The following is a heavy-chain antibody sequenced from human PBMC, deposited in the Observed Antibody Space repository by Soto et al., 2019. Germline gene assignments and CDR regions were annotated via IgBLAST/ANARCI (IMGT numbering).Heavy chain of an antibody. D-gene: IGHD3-10*01. CDR3: ARASTYGSPWYYGMDV. CDR1: GFIVSSNY. V-gene: IGHV3-53*02. CDR2: IYSGGST. Sequence: EVQLVETGGGLIQPGGSLRLSCAASGFIVSSNYMSWVRQGPGKGLEWVSVIYSGGSTYYADSVKGRFTISRDNSKITLYLQMNSLRAEDTAVYYCARASTYGSPWYYGMDVWGQGTTVTVSS. J-gene: IGHJ6*02.